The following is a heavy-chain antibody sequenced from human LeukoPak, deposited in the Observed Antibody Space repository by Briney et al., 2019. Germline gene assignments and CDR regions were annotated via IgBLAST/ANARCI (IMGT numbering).Heavy chain of an antibody. D-gene: IGHD3-22*01. CDR3: ASPRSGYRYTFDY. CDR2: ISTSGST. CDR1: AASISNYY. J-gene: IGHJ4*02. Sequence: SETMSLTCAVSAASISNYYWSWIRQAPGKGLEWIGYISTSGSTNYNPSLKSRVSISLDTSKNRFSLNLNFVTAADTAVYYCASPRSGYRYTFDYWGQGALVTVSS. V-gene: IGHV4-4*09.